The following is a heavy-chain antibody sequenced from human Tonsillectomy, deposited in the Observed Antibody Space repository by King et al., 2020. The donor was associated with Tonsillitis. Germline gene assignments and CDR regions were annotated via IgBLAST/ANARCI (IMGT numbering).Heavy chain of an antibody. CDR1: GFTFSNYA. D-gene: IGHD1-1*01. CDR3: ARDLMSGDWNDPLGYFDY. CDR2: ISYDGTEK. Sequence: VQLVESGGGVVQPGRSLRLSCAASGFTFSNYAMHWVRQAPGKGLEWVAIISYDGTEKYYADSVKGRFTISRDNSKTKMSVQMNSLRAEDTAVYYCARDLMSGDWNDPLGYFDYWGQGTLVTVSS. J-gene: IGHJ4*02. V-gene: IGHV3-30*04.